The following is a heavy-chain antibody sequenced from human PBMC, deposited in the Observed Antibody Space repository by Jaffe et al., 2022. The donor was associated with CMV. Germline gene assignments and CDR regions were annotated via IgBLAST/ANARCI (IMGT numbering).Heavy chain of an antibody. D-gene: IGHD3-10*01. CDR3: ARDVGPPGSGGFLWCDY. CDR2: INPNSGGT. Sequence: QVQLVQSGAEVKKPGASVKVSCKASGYTFTGYYMHWVRQAPGQGLEWMGWINPNSGGTNYAQKFQGRVTMTRDTSISTAYMELSRLRSDDTAVYYCARDVGPPGSGGFLWCDYWGQGTLVTVSS. CDR1: GYTFTGYY. J-gene: IGHJ4*02. V-gene: IGHV1-2*02.